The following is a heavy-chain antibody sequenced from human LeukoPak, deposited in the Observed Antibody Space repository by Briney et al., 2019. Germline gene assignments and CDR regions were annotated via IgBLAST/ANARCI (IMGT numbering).Heavy chain of an antibody. CDR1: GGSVTTYH. D-gene: IGHD5-24*01. Sequence: SETLSLTCAVSGGSVTTYHWTWIRQPPGKGLEWIGHIHYSGGADYNPSLKSRVTISVDTSKNQFSLKLSSVTAADTAVYYCAREPRRWLQSWGQGTLVTVSS. CDR2: IHYSGGA. V-gene: IGHV4-59*02. J-gene: IGHJ5*02. CDR3: AREPRRWLQS.